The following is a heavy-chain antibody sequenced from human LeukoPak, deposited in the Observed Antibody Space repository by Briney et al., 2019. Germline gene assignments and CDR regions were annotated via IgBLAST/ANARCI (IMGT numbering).Heavy chain of an antibody. V-gene: IGHV5-51*01. D-gene: IGHD3-10*01. J-gene: IGHJ4*02. CDR3: ARHKSDHYGSGSYYKGIDY. Sequence: GESLEISCKGSGYSFTNYWIGWVRQMPGKGLEWMGIIYPGDSDTRYSPSFQGQVTISADKSISTAYLQWSSLKASDTAMYYCARHKSDHYGSGSYYKGIDYWGQGTLVTVSS. CDR2: IYPGDSDT. CDR1: GYSFTNYW.